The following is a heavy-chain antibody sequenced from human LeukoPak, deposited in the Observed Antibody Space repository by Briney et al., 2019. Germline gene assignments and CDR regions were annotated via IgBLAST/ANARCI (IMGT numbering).Heavy chain of an antibody. D-gene: IGHD5-24*01. J-gene: IGHJ4*02. V-gene: IGHV1-2*04. CDR2: INPNSGGT. CDR3: ASSPSRDGYNLHY. CDR1: GYTFTGYY. Sequence: ASVKVSCKASGYTFTGYYMHWVRQAPGQGLEWMGWINPNSGGTNYAQKFQGWVTMTRDTSISTAYMELSRLRSDDTAVYYCASSPSRDGYNLHYWGQETLVTVSS.